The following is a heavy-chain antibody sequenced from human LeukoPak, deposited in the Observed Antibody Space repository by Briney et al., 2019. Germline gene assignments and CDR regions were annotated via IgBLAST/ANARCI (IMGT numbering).Heavy chain of an antibody. CDR3: AKGITMIVVVIDLDY. D-gene: IGHD3-22*01. J-gene: IGHJ4*02. V-gene: IGHV3-23*01. CDR1: GFTFSSYA. Sequence: PGGSLRLSCAASGFTFSSYAMSWVRQAPGKGLEGVSAISGSGGSTYYADSVKGRFTISRDNSKNTLYLQMNSLRAEDTAVYYCAKGITMIVVVIDLDYWGQGTLVTVSS. CDR2: ISGSGGST.